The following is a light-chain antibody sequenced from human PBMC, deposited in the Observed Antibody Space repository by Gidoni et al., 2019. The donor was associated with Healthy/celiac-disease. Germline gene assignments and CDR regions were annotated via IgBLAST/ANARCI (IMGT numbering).Light chain of an antibody. V-gene: IGKV1-39*01. J-gene: IGKJ4*01. CDR3: QQSYSTPLT. Sequence: EIQMNQSPSSLSASVGDRVTITCRASQSISSYLNWYQQKPGKAPKLLIYAASSFQSGVPSRFLRSGSGTDLTLTISRLPPEYFATYYCQQSYSTPLTFGGGTKVEIK. CDR1: QSISSY. CDR2: AAS.